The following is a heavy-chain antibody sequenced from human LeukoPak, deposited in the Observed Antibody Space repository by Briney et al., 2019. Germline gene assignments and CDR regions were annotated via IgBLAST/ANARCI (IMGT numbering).Heavy chain of an antibody. V-gene: IGHV3-53*01. J-gene: IGHJ5*01. D-gene: IGHD1-7*01. CDR1: GFTVSSRY. Sequence: PGGSLRLSCAASGFTVSSRYMSWVRQAPGKGLECGSVMDSGGRTYYADSVKGRFTISRDNSKNTLYLQMNSLRAEDTAVYYCARDQTISGTTWQYNWLDSWGQGTLVTVSS. CDR2: MDSGGRT. CDR3: ARDQTISGTTWQYNWLDS.